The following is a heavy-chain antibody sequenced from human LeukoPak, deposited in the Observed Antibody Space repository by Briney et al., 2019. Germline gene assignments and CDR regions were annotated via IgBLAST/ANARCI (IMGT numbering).Heavy chain of an antibody. CDR1: GYTFTSYG. D-gene: IGHD3-16*01. CDR3: ARDYRMITFGGAHY. Sequence: ASVKVSCKASGYTFTSYGISWVRQAPGQGLEWMGWISAYNGNTNYAQKLQGRVTMTTDTSTSTAYMELRSLRSDDTAVYYCARDYRMITFGGAHYWGQGTLVTVSS. J-gene: IGHJ4*02. V-gene: IGHV1-18*01. CDR2: ISAYNGNT.